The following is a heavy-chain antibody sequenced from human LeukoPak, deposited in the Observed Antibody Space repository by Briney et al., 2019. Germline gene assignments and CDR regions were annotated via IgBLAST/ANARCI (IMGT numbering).Heavy chain of an antibody. J-gene: IGHJ4*02. CDR3: ARRGYYGSFSNDY. V-gene: IGHV4-34*01. Sequence: SETLSLTCAVYGGSFSGYYWSWIRQPPGKGLEWIGEINHSGSTNYNPSLKSRVTISVDTSKNQFSLKLSSVTAADTAVYYCARRGYYGSFSNDYWGQGTLVTVSS. D-gene: IGHD3-10*01. CDR1: GGSFSGYY. CDR2: INHSGST.